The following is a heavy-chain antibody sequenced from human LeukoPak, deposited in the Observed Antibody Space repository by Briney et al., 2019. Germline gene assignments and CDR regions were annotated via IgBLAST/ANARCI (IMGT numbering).Heavy chain of an antibody. J-gene: IGHJ5*02. V-gene: IGHV3-74*01. CDR2: INGDGSIT. D-gene: IGHD1-26*01. Sequence: GGSLRLSCAASAFTFSSYWMHWVRQAPGKGLVWVSRINGDGSITTYADSVKGRFTICRDNAKNTLYLQMNSLRAEDTAVYYCAREDSGSIGWFDPWGQGTLVTVSS. CDR3: AREDSGSIGWFDP. CDR1: AFTFSSYW.